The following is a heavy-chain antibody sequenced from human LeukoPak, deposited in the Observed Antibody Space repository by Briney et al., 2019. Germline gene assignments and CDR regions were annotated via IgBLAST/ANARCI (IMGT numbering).Heavy chain of an antibody. CDR3: ARSLYYYDSSGPHLLGDSRGDAFDI. CDR1: GGSISSGGYY. CDR2: IYHSGST. J-gene: IGHJ3*02. Sequence: SETLSLTCTVSGGSISSGGYYWSWIRQPPGKGLEWIGYIYHSGSTYYNPSLKSRVTISVDRSKNQFSLKLSSVTAADTAVYYCARSLYYYDSSGPHLLGDSRGDAFDIWGQGTMVTVSS. V-gene: IGHV4-30-2*01. D-gene: IGHD3-22*01.